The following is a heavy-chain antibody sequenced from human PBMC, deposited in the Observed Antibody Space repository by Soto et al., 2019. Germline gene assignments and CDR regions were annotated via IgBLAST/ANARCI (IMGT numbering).Heavy chain of an antibody. V-gene: IGHV4-61*05. CDR2: ISDSAYT. CDR3: ARHSKKTGDFDYYYGMDV. D-gene: IGHD1-1*01. J-gene: IGHJ6*02. Sequence: SETLSLTCTVSGGSITYINNHYCSWFRLPPGKGLEWIANISDSAYTSYNPSLESRVTISIDTSKNQFSLKLISMTAADTAMYYCARHSKKTGDFDYYYGMDVWGQGTTVTV. CDR1: GGSITYINNHY.